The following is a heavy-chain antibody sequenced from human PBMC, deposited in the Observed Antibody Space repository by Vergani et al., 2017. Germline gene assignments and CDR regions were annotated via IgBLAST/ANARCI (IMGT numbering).Heavy chain of an antibody. V-gene: IGHV3-35*01. CDR2: ISGNGSRT. CDR1: GFTFRNSD. CDR3: AKDLGGFNSISCSYYMDV. J-gene: IGHJ6*03. Sequence: EVQLVESGGGLVQPGGSQRLSCAASGFTFRNSDMIWVHQAPGKGLEGVSGISGNGSRTHYADSVKGRFIISRDNSRNTLYLQTNSLRAEDTAVYYCAKDLGGFNSISCSYYMDVWGKGTTVTV. D-gene: IGHD2/OR15-2a*01.